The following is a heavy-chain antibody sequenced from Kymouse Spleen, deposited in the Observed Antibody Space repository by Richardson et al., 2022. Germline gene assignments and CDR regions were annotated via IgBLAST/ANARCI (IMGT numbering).Heavy chain of an antibody. V-gene: IGHV4-34*01. CDR3: ARGYNWNYGDYGMDV. D-gene: IGHD1-7*01. CDR1: GGSFSGYY. CDR2: INHSGST. Sequence: QVQLQQWGAGLLKPSETLSLTCAVYGGSFSGYYWSWIRQPPGKGLEWIGEINHSGSTNYNPSLKSRVTISVDTSKNQFSLKLSSVTAADTAVYYCARGYNWNYGDYGMDVWGQGTTVTVSS. J-gene: IGHJ6*02.